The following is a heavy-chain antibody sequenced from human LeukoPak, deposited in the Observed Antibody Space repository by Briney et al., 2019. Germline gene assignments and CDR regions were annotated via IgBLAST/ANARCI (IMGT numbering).Heavy chain of an antibody. Sequence: SETLSLTCTVSGGSISSYYWSWIRQPPGKGLEWIGRISGSGVITYNPSLKSRVTISVDTSKNQFSLKLSSVTAADSAVYYCARYGVFYDKSSYYFGPTDAFDIWGQGTMVTVSS. D-gene: IGHD3-22*01. V-gene: IGHV4-59*01. CDR1: GGSISSYY. CDR3: ARYGVFYDKSSYYFGPTDAFDI. CDR2: ISGSGVI. J-gene: IGHJ3*02.